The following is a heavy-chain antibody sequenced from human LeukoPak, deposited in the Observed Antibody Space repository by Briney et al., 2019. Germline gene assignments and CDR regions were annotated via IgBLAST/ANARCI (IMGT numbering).Heavy chain of an antibody. D-gene: IGHD3-10*02. CDR3: AELGITMIGGV. V-gene: IGHV3-48*03. J-gene: IGHJ6*04. CDR2: ISSSGSTI. Sequence: GGSLRLSCAASGFTFSSYAMSWVRQAPGKGLGGVSYISSSGSTIYYADSVKGRFIISGDNAKNSLYLQMNSLRAEDTAVYYCAELGITMIGGVWGKGTTVTISS. CDR1: GFTFSSYA.